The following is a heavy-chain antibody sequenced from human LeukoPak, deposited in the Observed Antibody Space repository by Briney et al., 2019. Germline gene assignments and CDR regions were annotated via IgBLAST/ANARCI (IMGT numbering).Heavy chain of an antibody. V-gene: IGHV4-59*01. Sequence: SETLSLTCTVSGGSISSYYWSWIRQPPGKGLEWIGYIYYSGSTNYNPSLKSRVTISVDTSKNQFSLKLSSVTAADTAVYYCATRSTGVAATFDSWGQGALVTVSS. J-gene: IGHJ4*02. CDR1: GGSISSYY. CDR2: IYYSGST. D-gene: IGHD2-15*01. CDR3: ATRSTGVAATFDS.